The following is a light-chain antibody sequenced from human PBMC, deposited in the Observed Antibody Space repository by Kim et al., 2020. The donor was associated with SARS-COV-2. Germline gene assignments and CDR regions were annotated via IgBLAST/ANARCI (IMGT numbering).Light chain of an antibody. CDR3: SARDSSLSVWV. V-gene: IGLV10-54*04. CDR2: RNN. Sequence: LTQPPSVSKDLRQTATLTCTGNGNNVGNQGASWLQQHQGHPPKLLSYRNNNRPSGISERFSASTSGNTASLTITGLQPEDEAEYYCSARDSSLSVWV. J-gene: IGLJ3*02. CDR1: GNNVGNQG.